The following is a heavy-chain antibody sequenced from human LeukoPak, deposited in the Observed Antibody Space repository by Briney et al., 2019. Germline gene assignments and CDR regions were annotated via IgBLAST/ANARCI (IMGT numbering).Heavy chain of an antibody. CDR3: ARGGMDTAMASFDY. CDR2: INRSGST. D-gene: IGHD5-18*01. CDR1: GGSFSGYY. Sequence: PSETLSLTCAVYGGSFSGYYWSWIRQPPGKGLEWIGEINRSGSTNYDPSLKSRVTISVDTSKNQFSLKLSSVTAADTAVYYCARGGMDTAMASFDYWGQGTLVTVSS. J-gene: IGHJ4*02. V-gene: IGHV4-34*01.